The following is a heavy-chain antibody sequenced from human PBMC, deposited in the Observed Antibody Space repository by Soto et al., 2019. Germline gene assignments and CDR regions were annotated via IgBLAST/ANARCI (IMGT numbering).Heavy chain of an antibody. V-gene: IGHV4-34*01. CDR2: INHSGST. Sequence: PSETLSLTCAVYGGSFSGYYWSWIRQPPGKGPEWIGEINHSGSTNYNPSLKSRVTISVDTSKNQFSLKLSSVTAADTAVYYCARGRGSSWYYYYYGMDVWGQGTTVTVSS. D-gene: IGHD6-13*01. CDR3: ARGRGSSWYYYYYGMDV. J-gene: IGHJ6*02. CDR1: GGSFSGYY.